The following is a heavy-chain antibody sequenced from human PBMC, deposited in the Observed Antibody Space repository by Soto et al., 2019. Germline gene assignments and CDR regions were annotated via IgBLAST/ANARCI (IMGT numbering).Heavy chain of an antibody. V-gene: IGHV2-5*02. CDR3: PPSLAASNYGDTEPINSFDY. D-gene: IGHD4-17*01. CDR2: IYWDDDK. J-gene: IGHJ4*02. Sequence: QITLKESGPTLVKPTQTLTLTCTFSGFSLSTSGVGVGWIRQPPGKALEWLALIYWDDDKRYSPSLKSRLTITSDTSKTLVVLTGTNIAPVAPTTDYCPPSLAASNYGDTEPINSFDYWGEATLVTASS. CDR1: GFSLSTSGVG.